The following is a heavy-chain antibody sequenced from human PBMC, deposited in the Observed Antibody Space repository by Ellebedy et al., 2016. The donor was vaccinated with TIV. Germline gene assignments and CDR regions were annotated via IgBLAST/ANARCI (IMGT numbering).Heavy chain of an antibody. CDR3: ARVPGVRGAHDYFDY. CDR2: TRNKANSYTT. Sequence: PGGSLRLSCAASGFTFSDHYMDWVRQAPGKGLEWVGRTRNKANSYTTEYAAYVKVRFTISRDDSTHSLYLQMNSLKTEDTAVYYCARVPGVRGAHDYFDYWGQGTLVTVSS. J-gene: IGHJ4*02. D-gene: IGHD3-10*01. V-gene: IGHV3-72*01. CDR1: GFTFSDHY.